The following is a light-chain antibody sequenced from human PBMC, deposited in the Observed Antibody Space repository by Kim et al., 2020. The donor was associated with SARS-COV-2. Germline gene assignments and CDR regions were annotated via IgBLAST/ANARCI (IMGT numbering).Light chain of an antibody. CDR2: GKN. J-gene: IGLJ2*01. V-gene: IGLV3-19*01. CDR3: NSRDSSGNHLV. CDR1: SLRSYY. Sequence: ALGQTVRITCPGGSLRSYYAGWYQKRPGQAPVLIIYGKNNRPSGIPDRFSGSSSGNTASLTITGAQAEDEADYYCNSRDSSGNHLVFGGGTQLTVL.